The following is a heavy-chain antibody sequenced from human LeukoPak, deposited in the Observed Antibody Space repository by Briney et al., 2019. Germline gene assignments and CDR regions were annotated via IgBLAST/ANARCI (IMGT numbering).Heavy chain of an antibody. CDR1: GGSLSSYY. Sequence: SETLSLTCTVSGGSLSSYYWGWIRQPPGKGLEWIGYIYYSGSTNYNPSLKSRVTISVDTSKNQFSLKLGSVTAADTAVYYCARRVVRGGIDVWGQGTTVTVSS. CDR3: ARRVVRGGIDV. CDR2: IYYSGST. J-gene: IGHJ6*02. V-gene: IGHV4-59*08. D-gene: IGHD3-10*01.